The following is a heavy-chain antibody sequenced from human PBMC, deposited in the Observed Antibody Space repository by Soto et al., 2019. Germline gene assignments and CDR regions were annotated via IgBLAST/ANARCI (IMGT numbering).Heavy chain of an antibody. Sequence: GESLRLSCAASEFTFSNYWMYWVRQAPGKGLVWVSRINSDGSTTSYADSVKGRFTISRDNAKNTLYLQMNSLRVEDTAVYYCARSPSSGWYYFDSWGQGTLVTVSS. CDR2: INSDGSTT. D-gene: IGHD6-19*01. J-gene: IGHJ4*02. V-gene: IGHV3-74*01. CDR3: ARSPSSGWYYFDS. CDR1: EFTFSNYW.